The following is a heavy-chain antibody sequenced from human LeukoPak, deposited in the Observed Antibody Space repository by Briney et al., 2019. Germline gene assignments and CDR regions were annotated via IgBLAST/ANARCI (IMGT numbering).Heavy chain of an antibody. Sequence: PSETLSLTCTVSGGSISSYYWSWIRQPPGKGLEWIGYIYYSGTTNYNPSLKSRVTISVDTSKNQFSLRLSSVTAADTAVDFCARDCSSTSCKAPFDYWGQGTLVTVSS. CDR2: IYYSGTT. J-gene: IGHJ4*02. CDR1: GGSISSYY. CDR3: ARDCSSTSCKAPFDY. D-gene: IGHD2-2*01. V-gene: IGHV4-59*01.